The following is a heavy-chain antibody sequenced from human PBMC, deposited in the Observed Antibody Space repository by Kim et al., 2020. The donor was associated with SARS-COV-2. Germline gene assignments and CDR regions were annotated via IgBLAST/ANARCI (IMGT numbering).Heavy chain of an antibody. D-gene: IGHD3-10*01. V-gene: IGHV4-4*02. J-gene: IGHJ4*02. CDR2: IYHSGST. CDR3: ASRIFTMVRGVIGVY. Sequence: SETLSLTCAVSGGSISSSNWWSWVRQPPGKGLEWIGEIYHSGSTNYNPSLKSRVTISVDKSKNQFSLKLSSVTAADTAVYYCASRIFTMVRGVIGVYWGQGTLVTVSS. CDR1: GGSISSSNW.